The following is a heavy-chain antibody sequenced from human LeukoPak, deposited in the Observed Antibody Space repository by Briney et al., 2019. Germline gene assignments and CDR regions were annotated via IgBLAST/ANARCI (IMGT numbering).Heavy chain of an antibody. CDR1: GYSFTSYW. CDR2: IEPSDSYT. CDR3: ARHPGLLPLVDAFDI. V-gene: IGHV5-10-1*01. Sequence: GESLKISCKGSGYSFTSYWISWVRQMPGKGLEWMGRIEPSDSYTNYSPSFQGHVTISADKSISTAYLQWSSLKASDTAMYHCARHPGLLPLVDAFDIWGQGTMVTVSS. D-gene: IGHD1-1*01. J-gene: IGHJ3*02.